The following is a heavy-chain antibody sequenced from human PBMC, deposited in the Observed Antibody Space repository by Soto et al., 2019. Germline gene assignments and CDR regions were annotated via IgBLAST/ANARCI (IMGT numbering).Heavy chain of an antibody. Sequence: ASVKVSCKASGYTFTSYAMHWVLQAPGQRLEWMGWINAGNGNTKYSQKFQGRVTITRDTSASTAYMELSSLRSEDTAVYYCAKVVAATHYYYGMDVWGQGTTVTVSS. CDR3: AKVVAATHYYYGMDV. CDR1: GYTFTSYA. V-gene: IGHV1-3*01. J-gene: IGHJ6*02. D-gene: IGHD2-15*01. CDR2: INAGNGNT.